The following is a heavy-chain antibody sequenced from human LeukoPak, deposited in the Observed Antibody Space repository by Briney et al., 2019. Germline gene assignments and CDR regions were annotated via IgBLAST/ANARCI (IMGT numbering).Heavy chain of an antibody. CDR2: IYYSGST. Sequence: SETLSLTCAVYGGSFSGYYWSWIRQPPGKGLEWIGYIYYSGSTYYNPSLKSRVTISVDTSKNQFSLKLSSVTAADTAVYYCARVNVAATLGYFDYWGQGTLVTVSS. V-gene: IGHV4-30-4*08. J-gene: IGHJ4*02. CDR3: ARVNVAATLGYFDY. CDR1: GGSFSGYY. D-gene: IGHD2-15*01.